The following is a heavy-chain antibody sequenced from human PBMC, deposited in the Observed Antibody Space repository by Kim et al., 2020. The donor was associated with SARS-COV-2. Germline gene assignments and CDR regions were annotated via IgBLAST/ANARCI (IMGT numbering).Heavy chain of an antibody. V-gene: IGHV4-39*07. J-gene: IGHJ5*02. CDR3: ARVYYGSRGWVDP. D-gene: IGHD3-10*01. Sequence: SETLSLTCTVSGGSISSSSYYWGWFRQPPGKGLEYIGSMSHSGSTYYKPSLKSRVTISVDTSKNQFSLRLTSVTAADTAVYFCARVYYGSRGWVDPWGQGTLVTASS. CDR1: GGSISSSSYY. CDR2: MSHSGST.